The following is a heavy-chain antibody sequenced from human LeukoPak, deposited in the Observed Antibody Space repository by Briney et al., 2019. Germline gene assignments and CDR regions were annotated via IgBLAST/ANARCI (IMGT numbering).Heavy chain of an antibody. Sequence: SETLSLTCAVYGGSFSGYYWSWTRQPPGKGLEWIGEINHSGSTNYNPSLKSRVTISVDTSKNQFSLKLSSVTAADTAVYYCARGILLWFGETQFDYWGQGTLVTVSS. CDR2: INHSGST. D-gene: IGHD3-10*01. V-gene: IGHV4-34*01. CDR1: GGSFSGYY. CDR3: ARGILLWFGETQFDY. J-gene: IGHJ4*02.